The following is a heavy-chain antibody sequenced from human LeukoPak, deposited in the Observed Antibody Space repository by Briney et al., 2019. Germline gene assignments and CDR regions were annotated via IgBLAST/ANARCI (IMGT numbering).Heavy chain of an antibody. Sequence: GGSLRLSCAASGFTFSSYWMSWVRQAPGKGLEWVANIKQDGSEKYYVDSVKGRFTISRDNAKNSLYLQMNSLRAEDTAVYYCARKFTRGVMGPLGYWGQGTLVTVSS. D-gene: IGHD3-10*01. CDR3: ARKFTRGVMGPLGY. V-gene: IGHV3-7*01. CDR1: GFTFSSYW. CDR2: IKQDGSEK. J-gene: IGHJ4*02.